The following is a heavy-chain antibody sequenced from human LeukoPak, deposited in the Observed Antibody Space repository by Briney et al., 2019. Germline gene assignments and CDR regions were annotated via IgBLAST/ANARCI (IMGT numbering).Heavy chain of an antibody. CDR2: INSDGSST. Sequence: PGGSLRLSCATSGFTFSSNWMHWVRQTPGKGLVWVSRINSDGSSTSYADSVKGRFTISRDSAKDTLYLQMNSLRAEDTAVYYCARSPLTVTTRLHFDYWGQGTLVTVSS. V-gene: IGHV3-74*01. CDR1: GFTFSSNW. D-gene: IGHD4-17*01. J-gene: IGHJ4*02. CDR3: ARSPLTVTTRLHFDY.